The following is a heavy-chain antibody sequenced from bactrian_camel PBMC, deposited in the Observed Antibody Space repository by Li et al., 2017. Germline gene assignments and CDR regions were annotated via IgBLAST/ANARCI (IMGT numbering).Heavy chain of an antibody. Sequence: QVQLVESGGGSVQAGGSLTLSCAASKYDVSHNCMGWFRQAPGKEREGVAAIEDGGFIHYADSVKGRFTISKDLDMATVYLQMADLKPEDTDMYYCAARLGPATGACSLWAGYFGYWGQGTQVTVS. V-gene: IGHV3S53*01. J-gene: IGHJ4*01. CDR1: KYDVSHNC. CDR3: AARLGPATGACSLWAGYFGY. D-gene: IGHD3*01. CDR2: IEDGGFI.